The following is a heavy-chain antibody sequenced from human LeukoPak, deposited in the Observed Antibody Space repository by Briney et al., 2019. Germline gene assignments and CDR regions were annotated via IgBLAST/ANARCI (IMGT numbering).Heavy chain of an antibody. Sequence: GGSLRLSCAASGFTFDDYAMHWVRQAPGKGLEWVSGISWNSGSIGYADSVKGRFTISRDNAKNSLYLQMNSLRAEDTALYYCARELYGSGSYAFDIWGQGTMVTVSS. D-gene: IGHD3-10*01. V-gene: IGHV3-9*01. CDR1: GFTFDDYA. CDR3: ARELYGSGSYAFDI. J-gene: IGHJ3*02. CDR2: ISWNSGSI.